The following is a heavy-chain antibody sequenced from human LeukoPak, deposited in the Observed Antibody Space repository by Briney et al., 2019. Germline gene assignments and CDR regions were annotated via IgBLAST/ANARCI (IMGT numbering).Heavy chain of an antibody. Sequence: GGSLRLSCAASGFTLSSYALRWVRQAPGKGLEWVSAISGSGDTTFYADSVKGRFTISRDNSKNTLYLQTSSLRADDTAVYYCAKDRSYGGNPQDAFDIWGQGTLVTVSS. CDR2: ISGSGDTT. D-gene: IGHD4-23*01. CDR1: GFTLSSYA. J-gene: IGHJ3*02. V-gene: IGHV3-23*01. CDR3: AKDRSYGGNPQDAFDI.